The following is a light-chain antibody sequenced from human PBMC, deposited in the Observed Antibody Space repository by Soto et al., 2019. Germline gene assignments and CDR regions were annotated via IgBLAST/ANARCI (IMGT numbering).Light chain of an antibody. CDR2: GAS. CDR3: QKYGSSLFT. Sequence: EIVLTRSPGTLSLSPGERATLSCRASQSVSSSYLAWYQQKPGQAPRLLIYGASSRATGIPDRFSGSGSGTDFTLTISRLEPEDFAVYYCQKYGSSLFTFGPGTKVDIK. CDR1: QSVSSSY. J-gene: IGKJ3*01. V-gene: IGKV3-20*01.